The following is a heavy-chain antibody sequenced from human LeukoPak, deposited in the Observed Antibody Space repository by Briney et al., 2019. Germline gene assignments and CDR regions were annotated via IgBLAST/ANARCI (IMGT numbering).Heavy chain of an antibody. Sequence: GGSLRLSCAASGFTFSNAWMNWVRQAPGKGLEWVSSISSSSSYIYYADSVKGRFTISRDNARNSLYLQMNSLRAEDTAVYYCARDLTYCSGGSCYPYYFDYWGQGTLVTVSS. V-gene: IGHV3-21*01. D-gene: IGHD2-15*01. J-gene: IGHJ4*02. CDR3: ARDLTYCSGGSCYPYYFDY. CDR1: GFTFSNAW. CDR2: ISSSSSYI.